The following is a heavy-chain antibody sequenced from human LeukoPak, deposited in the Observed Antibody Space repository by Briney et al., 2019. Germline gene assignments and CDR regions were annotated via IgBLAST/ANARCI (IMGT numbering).Heavy chain of an antibody. CDR1: GFTFDNYA. V-gene: IGHV3-43*02. D-gene: IGHD3-10*01. J-gene: IGHJ4*02. CDR3: ARDMSLLWFGDPFDY. CDR2: ISGDGGST. Sequence: PGGSLRLSCVASGFTFDNYAIHWVRQAPGKGLEWVSLISGDGGSTYYADSMKGRFTISRDNAKNSLYLQMNSLRDEDTALYYCARDMSLLWFGDPFDYWGQGTLVTVSS.